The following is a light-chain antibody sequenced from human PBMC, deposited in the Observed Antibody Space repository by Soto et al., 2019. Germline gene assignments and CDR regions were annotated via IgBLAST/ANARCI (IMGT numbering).Light chain of an antibody. CDR2: DVS. CDR1: SSDVGGYNY. Sequence: QSALTQPASVSGSPGQSITISCTGTSSDVGGYNYVSWYQQHPGKAPKLMIYDVSNRPSGVSNRFSGSKSGNTASLTVSGLQSEDEADSYCSSYTNSRRPVLGTGTKLTVL. CDR3: SSYTNSRRPV. J-gene: IGLJ1*01. V-gene: IGLV2-14*01.